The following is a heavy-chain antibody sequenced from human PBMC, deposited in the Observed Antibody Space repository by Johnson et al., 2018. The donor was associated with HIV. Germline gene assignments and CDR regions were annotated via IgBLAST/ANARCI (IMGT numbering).Heavy chain of an antibody. CDR2: IYSGGST. D-gene: IGHD5-18*01. V-gene: IGHV3-53*01. CDR1: GFTVSSNY. CDR3: ARDPFGSSYGFDAFDI. J-gene: IGHJ3*02. Sequence: VQLVESGGGLIQPGGSLRLSCAASGFTVSSNYMSWVRQAPGKGLEWVSVIYSGGSTYYADSVKGRFTISRDNSKNTLYLQMNSLRAEDTAVYYCARDPFGSSYGFDAFDIWGQGTMVTVSS.